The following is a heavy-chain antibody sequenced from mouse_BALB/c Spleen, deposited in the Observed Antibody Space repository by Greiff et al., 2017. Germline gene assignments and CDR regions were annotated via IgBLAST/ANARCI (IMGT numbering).Heavy chain of an antibody. CDR1: GFTFSSYA. D-gene: IGHD2-13*01. V-gene: IGHV5-6-5*01. J-gene: IGHJ4*01. CDR2: ISSGGST. Sequence: EVMLVESGGGLVKPGGSLKLSCAASGFTFSSYAMSWVRQTPEKRLEWVASISSGGSTNYPNSVKGRFTTSRDNARNILYLQMSSLRSEDTAMYYCARADYPYAMDYWGQGTSVTVSS. CDR3: ARADYPYAMDY.